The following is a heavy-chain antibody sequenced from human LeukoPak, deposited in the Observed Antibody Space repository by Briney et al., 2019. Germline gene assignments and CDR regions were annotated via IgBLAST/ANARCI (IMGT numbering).Heavy chain of an antibody. J-gene: IGHJ4*02. V-gene: IGHV1-69*05. Sequence: SVKVSCKAPGGTFSSYAISWVRQAPGQGLEWMGRIIPIFGTANYTQKFQGRVTITTDESTSTAYMELSSLRSEDTAVYYCARDGGSYDSSCYYYVFWGQGTLVTVSS. CDR2: IIPIFGTA. D-gene: IGHD3-22*01. CDR3: ARDGGSYDSSCYYYVF. CDR1: GGTFSSYA.